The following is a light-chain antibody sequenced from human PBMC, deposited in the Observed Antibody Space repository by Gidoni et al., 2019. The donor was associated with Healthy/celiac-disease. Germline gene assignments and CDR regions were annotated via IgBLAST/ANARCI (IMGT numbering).Light chain of an antibody. V-gene: IGKV4-1*01. CDR2: WAS. Sequence: DIVMTQSPDSLAVSLGERATINCKSSQSILYSSNNKNYLAWYQQKPGQPPKLLIYWASTRGSGADRFSGSGSGTDFTLTISSLQAEDVAVYYCQQYYSTPPTFGQGTKVEIK. CDR3: QQYYSTPPT. CDR1: QSILYSSNNKNY. J-gene: IGKJ1*01.